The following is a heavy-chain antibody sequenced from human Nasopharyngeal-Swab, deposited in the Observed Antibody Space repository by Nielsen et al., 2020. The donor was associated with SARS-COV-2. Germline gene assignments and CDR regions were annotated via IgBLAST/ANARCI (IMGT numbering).Heavy chain of an antibody. Sequence: SETLSLTCTASGGSISSYYWSWIRQPPGKGLEWIGYIYYSGSTNYNPSLKSRVTISVDTSKNQFSLKLSSVTAADTAVYYCATSTISNLYYYYGMDVWGQGTTVTVSS. CDR1: GGSISSYY. CDR2: IYYSGST. J-gene: IGHJ6*02. V-gene: IGHV4-59*01. D-gene: IGHD3-9*01. CDR3: ATSTISNLYYYYGMDV.